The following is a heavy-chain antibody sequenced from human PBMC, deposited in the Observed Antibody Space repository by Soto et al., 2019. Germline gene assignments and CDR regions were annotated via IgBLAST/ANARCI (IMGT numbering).Heavy chain of an antibody. D-gene: IGHD6-13*01. Sequence: PGGSLRLSCAASGFTFSSYAMTWVRQAPGKGLEWVSGISGSGATTSYADSVKGRFTVSRDNSKNTLYLQMNSLRAEDTAVYYCAKDGSAALDYYYGMDVWGQGTTVTVS. CDR3: AKDGSAALDYYYGMDV. CDR2: ISGSGATT. CDR1: GFTFSSYA. J-gene: IGHJ6*02. V-gene: IGHV3-23*01.